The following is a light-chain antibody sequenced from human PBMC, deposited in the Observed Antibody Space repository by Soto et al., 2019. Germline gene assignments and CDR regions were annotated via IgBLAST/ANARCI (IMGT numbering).Light chain of an antibody. CDR1: NSDVGGSKY. CDR3: CSYAGSYTVM. CDR2: DVT. J-gene: IGLJ3*02. V-gene: IGLV2-11*01. Sequence: QSALTQPRSVSGSPGQSVTISCTGTNSDVGGSKYVSWYQQHPGKAHKLMIYDVTKRPSGVPDRFSGSKSGNTASLTISGLQAEDEADYYCCSYAGSYTVMFDGGTKLTVL.